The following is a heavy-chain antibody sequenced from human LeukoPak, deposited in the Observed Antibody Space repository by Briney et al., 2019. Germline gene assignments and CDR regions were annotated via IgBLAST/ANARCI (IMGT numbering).Heavy chain of an antibody. CDR3: ARDRYCSSTSCYAPAAYYYYYYMDV. V-gene: IGHV4-4*07. CDR2: IYTSGST. Sequence: SETLSLACAVYGGSFSGYYWSWIRQPPGKGLEWIGRIYTSGSTNYNPSLKSRVTMSVDTSKNQFSLKLSSVTAADTAVYYCARDRYCSSTSCYAPAAYYYYYYMDVWGKGTTVTISS. D-gene: IGHD2-2*01. J-gene: IGHJ6*03. CDR1: GGSFSGYY.